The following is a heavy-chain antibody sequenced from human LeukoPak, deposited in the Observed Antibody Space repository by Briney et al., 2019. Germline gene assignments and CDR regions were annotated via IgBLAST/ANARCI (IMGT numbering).Heavy chain of an antibody. D-gene: IGHD4-11*01. CDR2: ISWDGGST. CDR3: AKGLDDYSNGYYYYYMDV. CDR1: GFTFDDYT. V-gene: IGHV3-43*01. J-gene: IGHJ6*03. Sequence: PGGSLRLSCAASGFTFDDYTMHWVRQAPGKGLEWVSLISWDGGSTYYADSVKGRFTISRDNSKNSLYLQMNSLRTEDTALYYCAKGLDDYSNGYYYYYMDVWGKGTTVTVSS.